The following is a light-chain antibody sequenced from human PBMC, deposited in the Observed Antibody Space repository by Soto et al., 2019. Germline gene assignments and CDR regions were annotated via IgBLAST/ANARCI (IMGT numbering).Light chain of an antibody. V-gene: IGLV2-23*02. Sequence: QSVLTQPASVSWSPGQSIIISCTGTSSDVGSYNFVSWCQQHPGKAPKLMIYEVSKRPSGVSNRFSGSKSGNTASLTISGLQPEDEADYYCCSYAGNSGVFGGGTK. CDR3: CSYAGNSGV. J-gene: IGLJ3*02. CDR2: EVS. CDR1: SSDVGSYNF.